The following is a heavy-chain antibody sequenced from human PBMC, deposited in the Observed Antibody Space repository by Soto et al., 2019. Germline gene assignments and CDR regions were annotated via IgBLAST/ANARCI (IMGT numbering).Heavy chain of an antibody. J-gene: IGHJ6*02. CDR2: IIPIFGTA. CDR1: GGTFSSYA. CDR3: ARFSSSWFRPNYYYYGMDV. V-gene: IGHV1-69*06. D-gene: IGHD6-13*01. Sequence: QVQLVQSGAEVKKPGSSVKVSCKASGGTFSSYAISWVRQAPGQGLEWMGGIIPIFGTANYAQKFQGRVTITADKSTITAYMELSSLRSEDTAVYYCARFSSSWFRPNYYYYGMDVWGQGTTVTVSS.